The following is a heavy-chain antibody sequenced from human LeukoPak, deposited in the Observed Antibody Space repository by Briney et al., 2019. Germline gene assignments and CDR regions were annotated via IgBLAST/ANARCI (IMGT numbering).Heavy chain of an antibody. V-gene: IGHV1-18*01. Sequence: GASLKVFCKASGYTFTSYGISWVRQAPGQGLEGMGWIIAYNGYTNYEHKLQGRVTMTTDTSTSTAYMELRSLRSDDTAVYYCAMYDPDYGGSSAFDYWGQGTLVTVSS. CDR3: AMYDPDYGGSSAFDY. CDR2: IIAYNGYT. CDR1: GYTFTSYG. D-gene: IGHD4-23*01. J-gene: IGHJ4*02.